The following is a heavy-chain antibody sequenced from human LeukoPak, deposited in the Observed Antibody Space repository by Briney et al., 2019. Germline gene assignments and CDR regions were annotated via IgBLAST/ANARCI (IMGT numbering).Heavy chain of an antibody. Sequence: QSGGSLRLSCAASGFTFSSYGMHWVRQAPGKGLEWVAFIRYDGSNKYYADSVKGRFTISRDNSKNTLYLQMNSLRAEDTAVYYCAKAGPYTYYYDSSGYYEEWGQGTLVTVSS. J-gene: IGHJ4*02. V-gene: IGHV3-30*02. D-gene: IGHD3-22*01. CDR2: IRYDGSNK. CDR3: AKAGPYTYYYDSSGYYEE. CDR1: GFTFSSYG.